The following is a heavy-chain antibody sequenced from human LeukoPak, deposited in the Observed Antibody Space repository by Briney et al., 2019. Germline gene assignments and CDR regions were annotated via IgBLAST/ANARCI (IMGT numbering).Heavy chain of an antibody. Sequence: GASVKVSCKASGYTFTSYAMHWVRQAPGQRLEWMGWINAGNGNTKYSQKFQGRVTITRDTSASTAYMELNSLRVEDTAVYYCARVRSMYLTGWNLRYNWFDPWGQGTLVTVSS. V-gene: IGHV1-3*01. J-gene: IGHJ5*02. CDR2: INAGNGNT. CDR3: ARVRSMYLTGWNLRYNWFDP. D-gene: IGHD1-1*01. CDR1: GYTFTSYA.